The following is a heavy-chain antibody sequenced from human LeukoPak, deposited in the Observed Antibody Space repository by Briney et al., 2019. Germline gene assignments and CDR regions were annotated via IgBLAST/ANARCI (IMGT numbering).Heavy chain of an antibody. CDR3: ARSPTVTTFGGGYYFDY. J-gene: IGHJ4*02. CDR1: GGTFSGYA. V-gene: IGHV1-69*05. Sequence: SVKVSCKASGGTFSGYAISWVRQAPGQGLEWMGGIIPIFGTANYAQKFQGRVTITTDESTSTAYMELSSLRSEDTAAYYCARSPTVTTFGGGYYFDYWGQGTLVTVSS. CDR2: IIPIFGTA. D-gene: IGHD4-17*01.